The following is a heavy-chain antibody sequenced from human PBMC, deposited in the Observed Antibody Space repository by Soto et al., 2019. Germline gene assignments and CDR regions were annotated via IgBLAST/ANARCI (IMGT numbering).Heavy chain of an antibody. CDR2: IVVVSGNT. Sequence: GASVKVSCKASGFTFTGSAVRWVRQARGQRLEWVGWIVVVSGNTNYAQKFQERVTITRDRSTSTAYMDLSSLRSENTAMYYCAASYSDSSAFDIWGQGTMVTVSS. D-gene: IGHD3-22*01. CDR1: GFTFTGSA. CDR3: AASYSDSSAFDI. J-gene: IGHJ3*02. V-gene: IGHV1-58*01.